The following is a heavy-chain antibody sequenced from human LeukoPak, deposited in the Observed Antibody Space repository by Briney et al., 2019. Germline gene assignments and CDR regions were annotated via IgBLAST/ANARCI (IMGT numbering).Heavy chain of an antibody. Sequence: GGSLRLSCAASGFTFSNAWMTWVRQAPGKGLEWVAVISYDGSNKYYADSVKGRFTISRDNSKNTLYLQMNSLRAEDTAVYYCARVRDYYDSSGQEYWGQGTLVTVSS. V-gene: IGHV3-30-3*01. CDR3: ARVRDYYDSSGQEY. CDR2: ISYDGSNK. D-gene: IGHD3-22*01. J-gene: IGHJ4*02. CDR1: GFTFSNAW.